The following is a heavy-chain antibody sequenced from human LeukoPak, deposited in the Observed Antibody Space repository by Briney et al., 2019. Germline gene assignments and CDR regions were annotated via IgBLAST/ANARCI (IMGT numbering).Heavy chain of an antibody. CDR3: ARDLHIYGSGSYGHY. CDR2: INPSGGST. D-gene: IGHD3-10*01. Sequence: GASVKVSCKASGYTFTSYYMHWVRQAPGQGLEWMGIINPSGGSTSYAQKFQGRVTMTRDMSTSTVYMELSSLRSEDTAVYYCARDLHIYGSGSYGHYWGQGTLVTVSS. J-gene: IGHJ4*02. V-gene: IGHV1-46*01. CDR1: GYTFTSYY.